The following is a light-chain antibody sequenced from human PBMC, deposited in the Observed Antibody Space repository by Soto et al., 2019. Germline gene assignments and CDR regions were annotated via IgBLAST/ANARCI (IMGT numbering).Light chain of an antibody. Sequence: IQLTQAPSTLSAAVGDRVTITCRASQSIGNWLAWYQQKPGKAPKLLIYKASSLESGAPSRFSGSGSGTEFTLTIRSLQPDDFATYYCQQYNSYSGTFGQGTKVDIK. J-gene: IGKJ1*01. V-gene: IGKV1-5*03. CDR3: QQYNSYSGT. CDR2: KAS. CDR1: QSIGNW.